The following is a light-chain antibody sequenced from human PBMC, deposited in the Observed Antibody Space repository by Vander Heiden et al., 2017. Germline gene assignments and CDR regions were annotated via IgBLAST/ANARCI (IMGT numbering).Light chain of an antibody. V-gene: IGKV4-1*01. CDR2: WAS. Sequence: DIVMTQSPDSLAVSLGERATINCKSSQSVLYSSNNKNYLAWYQQKPGQPPKLLIYWASTRESGVPDRFSGSGSGTDFTLTISSLQAEDVAVYYCQQDDSTPLTFGQWTKVEIK. CDR3: QQDDSTPLT. J-gene: IGKJ1*01. CDR1: QSVLYSSNNKNY.